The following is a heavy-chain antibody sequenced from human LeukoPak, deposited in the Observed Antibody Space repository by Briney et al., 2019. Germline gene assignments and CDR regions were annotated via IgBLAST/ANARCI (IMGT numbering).Heavy chain of an antibody. CDR2: INHSGST. J-gene: IGHJ4*02. D-gene: IGHD6-6*01. V-gene: IGHV4-34*01. CDR1: GGSFSGYY. Sequence: PSEILSLTCAVYGGSFSGYYWSWIRQPPGKGLEWIGEINHSGSTNYNPSLKSRVTISVDTSKNQFSLKLSSVTAADTAVYYCARVRWIAARYFDYWGQGTLVTVSS. CDR3: ARVRWIAARYFDY.